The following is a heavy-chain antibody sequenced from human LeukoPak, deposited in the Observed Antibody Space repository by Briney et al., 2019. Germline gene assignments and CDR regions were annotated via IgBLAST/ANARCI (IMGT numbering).Heavy chain of an antibody. CDR2: INQGGGAK. CDR1: GFSFRDFW. J-gene: IGHJ4*02. CDR3: ARFGYSGWNLEN. Sequence: GGSLGLSCAASGFSFRDFWMTWVRQAPGKGLEWVANINQGGGAKYYVDSVKGRFTISRDDTESSLYVQMNSLRDEDTAVYYCARFGYSGWNLENWGQGTLVTVSS. V-gene: IGHV3-7*02. D-gene: IGHD5-12*01.